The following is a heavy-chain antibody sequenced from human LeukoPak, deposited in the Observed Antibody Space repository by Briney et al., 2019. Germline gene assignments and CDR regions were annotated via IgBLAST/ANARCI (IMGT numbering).Heavy chain of an antibody. D-gene: IGHD2-21*01. V-gene: IGHV4-59*01. J-gene: IGHJ4*02. CDR1: GGSISSYY. CDR2: IYYSGTT. CDR3: ARGEGLGDFDY. Sequence: SETLSLTCTVSGGSISSYYWSWIRQHPGKGLEWIGYIYYSGTTNYNPFLKSRVTISVDTSKNQFSLKLSSVTAADAAVYYCARGEGLGDFDYWGQGALVTVSS.